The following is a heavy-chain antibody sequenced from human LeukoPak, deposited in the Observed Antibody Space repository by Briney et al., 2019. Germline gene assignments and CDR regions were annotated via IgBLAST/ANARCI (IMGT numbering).Heavy chain of an antibody. CDR2: INTNTGNP. D-gene: IGHD3-9*01. CDR1: GYTFTSYA. V-gene: IGHV7-4-1*02. CDR3: ARGTQVLRYFDWLLRRYYYYMDV. Sequence: GASVKVSCKASGYTFTSYAMNWVRQAPGQGLEWMGWINTNTGNPTYAQGFTGRFVFSLDTSVSTAYLQISSLKAEDTAVYYCARGTQVLRYFDWLLRRYYYYMDVWGKGTTVTVSS. J-gene: IGHJ6*03.